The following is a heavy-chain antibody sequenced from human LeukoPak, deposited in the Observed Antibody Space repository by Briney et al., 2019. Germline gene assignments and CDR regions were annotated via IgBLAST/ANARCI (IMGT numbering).Heavy chain of an antibody. D-gene: IGHD5-12*01. CDR2: INHSGST. V-gene: IGHV4-34*01. CDR1: GGSFSGYY. J-gene: IGHJ4*02. Sequence: SETLSLTCAVYGGSFSGYYWSWIRQPPGKGLEWIGEINHSGSTNYNPSLKSRVTISVDTSKNQFSLKLSSVTAADTAVYYCAREISSIVATPFDYWGQGTLVTVSS. CDR3: AREISSIVATPFDY.